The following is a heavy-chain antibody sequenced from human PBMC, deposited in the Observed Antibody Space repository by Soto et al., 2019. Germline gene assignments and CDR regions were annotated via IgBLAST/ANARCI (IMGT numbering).Heavy chain of an antibody. D-gene: IGHD3-10*01. CDR1: GFPFTGYA. CDR2: ISGHGDAT. J-gene: IGHJ4*02. V-gene: IGHV3-23*01. Sequence: EVQLLESGGGLVQPGGSLRLSCAASGFPFTGYAMSWVRQAPGKGLEWVSAISGHGDATFYADSVKGRFTISRDNSKNTLYLHMNSLRAEDTALYYCAKSRVSMVRGIIIIPNYWGQGTLVTVS. CDR3: AKSRVSMVRGIIIIPNY.